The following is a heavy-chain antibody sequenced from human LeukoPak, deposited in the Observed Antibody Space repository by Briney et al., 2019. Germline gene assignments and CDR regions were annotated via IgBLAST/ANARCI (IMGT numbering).Heavy chain of an antibody. J-gene: IGHJ3*02. D-gene: IGHD3-10*01. CDR2: IYYSGST. CDR1: GGSFSGYY. CDR3: ARSSGSFSVFAFDI. V-gene: IGHV4-59*01. Sequence: SETLSLTCAVYGGSFSGYYWSWIRQPPGKGLEWIGYIYYSGSTNYNPSLKSRVTISVDTSKNQFSLKLSSVTAADTAVYYCARSSGSFSVFAFDIWGQGTMVTVSS.